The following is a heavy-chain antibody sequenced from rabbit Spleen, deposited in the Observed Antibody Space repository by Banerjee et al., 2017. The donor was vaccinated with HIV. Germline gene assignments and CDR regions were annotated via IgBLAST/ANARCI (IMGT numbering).Heavy chain of an antibody. Sequence: QSLEESGGDLVKPGASLTLTCTASGFSFSSRYYMCWVRQAPGKGLEWIACIYSGSSGDTYYASWAKGRFTCSKASSTTVTLQMTSLTAADTATYFCARYAGSWDDRYFNLWGPGTLVTVS. CDR2: IYSGSSGDT. CDR3: ARYAGSWDDRYFNL. D-gene: IGHD4-2*01. J-gene: IGHJ4*01. V-gene: IGHV1S40*01. CDR1: GFSFSSRYY.